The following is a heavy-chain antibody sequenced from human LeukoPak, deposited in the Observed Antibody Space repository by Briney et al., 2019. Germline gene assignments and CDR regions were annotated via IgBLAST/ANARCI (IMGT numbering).Heavy chain of an antibody. Sequence: GGSLRLSCAASGFTFSSYAMHWVRQAPGKGLEWVAVISYDGSNKYYADSVRGRFTISRDNSKNTLYLQMNSLRAEDTAVYYCARSITMVRGADFDYWAREPWSPSPQ. CDR2: ISYDGSNK. D-gene: IGHD3-10*01. CDR3: ARSITMVRGADFDY. J-gene: IGHJ4*02. V-gene: IGHV3-30-3*01. CDR1: GFTFSSYA.